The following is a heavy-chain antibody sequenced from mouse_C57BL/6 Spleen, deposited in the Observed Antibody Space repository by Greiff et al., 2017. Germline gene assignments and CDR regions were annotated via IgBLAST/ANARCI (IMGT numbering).Heavy chain of an antibody. V-gene: IGHV7-3*01. CDR3: ASGRLRRGDY. CDR1: GFTFTDYY. J-gene: IGHJ4*01. CDR2: IRNKANGHTT. D-gene: IGHD2-2*01. Sequence: EVKLMESGGGLVQPGGSLSLSCAASGFTFTDYYMSWVRQPPGKALEWLGFIRNKANGHTTEYSASVKGRFTISRDNSQSILYLQMHALRAEDSATYYCASGRLRRGDYWGQGTSVTVSS.